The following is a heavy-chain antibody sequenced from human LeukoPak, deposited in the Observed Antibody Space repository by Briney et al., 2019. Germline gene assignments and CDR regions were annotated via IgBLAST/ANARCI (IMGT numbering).Heavy chain of an antibody. Sequence: GGSLRLSCAASGFTFSSYAIHWVRQAPGKGLEWVAVIWYDGSKKYYADSVKGRFTISRDNAKNSLYLQMNSLRAEDTAVYYCARVFYGDYWYFDLWGRGTLVTVSS. CDR2: IWYDGSKK. J-gene: IGHJ2*01. V-gene: IGHV3-33*01. D-gene: IGHD4-17*01. CDR1: GFTFSSYA. CDR3: ARVFYGDYWYFDL.